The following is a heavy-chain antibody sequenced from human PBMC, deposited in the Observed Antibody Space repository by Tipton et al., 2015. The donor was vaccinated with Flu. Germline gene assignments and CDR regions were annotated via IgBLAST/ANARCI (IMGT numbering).Heavy chain of an antibody. CDR1: GFTFSSYS. Sequence: GSLRLSCAASGFTFSSYSMNWVRQAPGKGLEWVSSISSSSSYIYYADSVKGRFTISRDNAKNSLYLQMNSLRAEDTAVYYCARDGKGMREQWLNLVDYWGQGTLVTVSS. D-gene: IGHD6-19*01. V-gene: IGHV3-21*01. CDR3: ARDGKGMREQWLNLVDY. J-gene: IGHJ4*02. CDR2: ISSSSSYI.